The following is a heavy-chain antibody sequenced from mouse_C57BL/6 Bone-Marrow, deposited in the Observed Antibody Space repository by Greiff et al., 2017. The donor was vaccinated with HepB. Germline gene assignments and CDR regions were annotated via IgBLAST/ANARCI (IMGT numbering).Heavy chain of an antibody. Sequence: VKLVESGAELARPGASVKLSCKASGYTFTSYGISWVKQRTGQGLEWIGEIYPRSGNTYYNEKFKGKATLTADTSSSTAYMELRSLTSEDSAVYFCAIYYGYDGDYWGQGTTLTVSS. CDR1: GYTFTSYG. CDR3: AIYYGYDGDY. CDR2: IYPRSGNT. V-gene: IGHV1-81*01. J-gene: IGHJ2*01. D-gene: IGHD2-2*01.